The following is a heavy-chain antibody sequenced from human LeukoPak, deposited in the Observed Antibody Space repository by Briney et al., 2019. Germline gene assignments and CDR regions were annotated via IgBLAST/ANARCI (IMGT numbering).Heavy chain of an antibody. V-gene: IGHV1-18*01. D-gene: IGHD6-13*01. Sequence: ASVKVSCKASGYTFTSYGISWVRQAPGQGLEWMGWISAYNGNTNYAQKLQGRVTTTTDTSTSTAYMELRSLRSDDTAVYYCARDGLGFGSAGTPRYYYGMDVWGQGTTVTVSS. CDR2: ISAYNGNT. J-gene: IGHJ6*02. CDR1: GYTFTSYG. CDR3: ARDGLGFGSAGTPRYYYGMDV.